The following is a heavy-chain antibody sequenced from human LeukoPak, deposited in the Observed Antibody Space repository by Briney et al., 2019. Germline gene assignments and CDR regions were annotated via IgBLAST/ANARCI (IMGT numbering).Heavy chain of an antibody. CDR2: IYTSGST. V-gene: IGHV4-61*02. D-gene: IGHD1-26*01. Sequence: SQTLSLTCTVSGGSISSGSYYWSWIRQPAGKGLEWIGRIYTSGSTNYNPSLKSRVTMSVDTSKNQFSLKLSSVTAADTAVYYCARATSKLPFSYDYWGQGTLVTVSS. CDR1: GGSISSGSYY. J-gene: IGHJ4*02. CDR3: ARATSKLPFSYDY.